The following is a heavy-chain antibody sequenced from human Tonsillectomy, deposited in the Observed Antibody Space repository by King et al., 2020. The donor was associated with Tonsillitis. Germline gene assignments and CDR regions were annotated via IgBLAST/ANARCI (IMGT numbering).Heavy chain of an antibody. CDR2: ITRSGDGT. CDR1: GFTFSSYA. V-gene: IGHV3-23*04. D-gene: IGHD3-3*02. Sequence: VQLVESGGGLGQPGGSLRLSCGASGFTFSSYAMAWVRQAPGKGLDWVAGITRSGDGTYYADSVRGRFTISRDNSRNTMYLQMNSLTVDDTAVYYCAPDLTSFLAGFDMWGQGTMVTVSS. CDR3: APDLTSFLAGFDM. J-gene: IGHJ3*02.